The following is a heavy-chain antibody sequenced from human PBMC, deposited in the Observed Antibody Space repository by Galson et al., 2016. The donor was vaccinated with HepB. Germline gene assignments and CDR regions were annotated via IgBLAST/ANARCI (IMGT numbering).Heavy chain of an antibody. Sequence: PLSLTCTVSGASISGYYLSWIRQPPGKGLEWIGYIYYSGRTNYNPSLKSRVTISVDTSKNQFSLKLSSVTAADTAVYYCARDDSGGWYGFHYGMDVWGQGTTVTVSS. CDR1: GASISGYY. CDR2: IYYSGRT. J-gene: IGHJ6*02. D-gene: IGHD6-19*01. V-gene: IGHV4-59*01. CDR3: ARDDSGGWYGFHYGMDV.